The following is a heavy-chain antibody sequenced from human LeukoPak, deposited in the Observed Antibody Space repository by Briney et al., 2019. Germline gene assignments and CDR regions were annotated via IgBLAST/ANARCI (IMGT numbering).Heavy chain of an antibody. Sequence: SGGSLRLSCAAPGHTLSSYAMNWGRQAPGKGLEWVSTISGSGDSTYYADSVKGRFTISRDNSKNTLYLQMNSLRAEDTALYYCAKKGGYSYGDFDYWGQGTLVTVSS. CDR3: AKKGGYSYGDFDY. D-gene: IGHD5-18*01. J-gene: IGHJ4*02. CDR1: GHTLSSYA. V-gene: IGHV3-23*01. CDR2: ISGSGDST.